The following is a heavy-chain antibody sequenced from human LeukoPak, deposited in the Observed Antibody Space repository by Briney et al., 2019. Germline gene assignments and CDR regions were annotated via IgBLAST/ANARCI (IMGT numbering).Heavy chain of an antibody. J-gene: IGHJ5*02. CDR2: IYYSGST. V-gene: IGHV4-39*01. CDR3: ARPRRGDRTVEP. Sequence: SETLSLTCTVSGGSISSSSYYWGWIRQPPGKGLEWIGSIYYSGSTYYNPSLKSRVTISVDTSKNQFSLKLSSVTAADTAVYYCARPRRGDRTVEPWGQGTLVTVSS. CDR1: GGSISSSSYY. D-gene: IGHD3-10*01.